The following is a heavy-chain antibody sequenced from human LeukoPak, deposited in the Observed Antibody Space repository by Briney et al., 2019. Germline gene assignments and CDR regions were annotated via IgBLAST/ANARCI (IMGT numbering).Heavy chain of an antibody. CDR1: GGSISSSSYY. Sequence: PSETLSLTCTVSGGSISSSSYYWGWIRQPPGKGLEWIGSIYYSGSTYYNPSLKSRVTISVDTSKNQFSLKLSSVTAADTAVYYCARVSAGYDILTGYSASVFDPWGQGTLVTVSS. CDR2: IYYSGST. CDR3: ARVSAGYDILTGYSASVFDP. D-gene: IGHD3-9*01. V-gene: IGHV4-39*07. J-gene: IGHJ5*02.